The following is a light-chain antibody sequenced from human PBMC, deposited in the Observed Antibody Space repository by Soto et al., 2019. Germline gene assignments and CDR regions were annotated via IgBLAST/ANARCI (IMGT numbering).Light chain of an antibody. J-gene: IGKJ4*01. CDR3: QQSYTAPLT. V-gene: IGKV1-39*01. CDR1: QSISTY. CDR2: AAS. Sequence: DIQMTQSPSSLSSSVGDRVTMTCRASQSISTYLNWYQQKPGKAPSLLIFAASTLQSGVPSRFSGSGSGTDFTLTIRSLQPEDFATYYCQQSYTAPLTFGGGTKVDTK.